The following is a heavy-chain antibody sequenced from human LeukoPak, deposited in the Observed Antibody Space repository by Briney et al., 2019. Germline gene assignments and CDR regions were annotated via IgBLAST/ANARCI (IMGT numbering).Heavy chain of an antibody. Sequence: SETLSLTCTVSGGSISSYYWSWIRQPPGKGLERIGYIYYSGSTNYNPSLKSRVTISVDTSKNQFSLKLSSVTAADTAVYYCARTKRELPSFDYWGQGTLVTVSS. CDR3: ARTKRELPSFDY. V-gene: IGHV4-59*01. D-gene: IGHD1-7*01. CDR1: GGSISSYY. CDR2: IYYSGST. J-gene: IGHJ4*02.